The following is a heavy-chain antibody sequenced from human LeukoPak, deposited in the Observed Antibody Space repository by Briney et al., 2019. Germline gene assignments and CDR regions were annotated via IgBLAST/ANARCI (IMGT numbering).Heavy chain of an antibody. V-gene: IGHV3-66*01. D-gene: IGHD3-9*01. CDR3: ARGLGDYNTDWFPVSGY. CDR1: GFSVSDNY. CDR2: IYSNGKA. Sequence: GGSLRLSCAASGFSVSDNYMSWVRQAPGKGLEWVSVIYSNGKAYYTDSVKGRFTISRDIAQNTLFLQMNNLRAEDTAVYYCARGLGDYNTDWFPVSGYWGQGTLVTVSS. J-gene: IGHJ4*02.